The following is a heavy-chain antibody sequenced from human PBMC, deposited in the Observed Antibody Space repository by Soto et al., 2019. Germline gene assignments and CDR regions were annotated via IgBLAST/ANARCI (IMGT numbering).Heavy chain of an antibody. Sequence: SETLSLTCTVSGVSISSYYWTWIRQPPGKGLDWIGYISDSGNTNYNPSLKSRVTISVDTSKNQLSLKLSSVTAADTAVYYCAREYYYGSGSYYERFDPWGQGTLVTVSS. J-gene: IGHJ5*02. D-gene: IGHD3-10*01. CDR2: ISDSGNT. CDR1: GVSISSYY. V-gene: IGHV4-59*01. CDR3: AREYYYGSGSYYERFDP.